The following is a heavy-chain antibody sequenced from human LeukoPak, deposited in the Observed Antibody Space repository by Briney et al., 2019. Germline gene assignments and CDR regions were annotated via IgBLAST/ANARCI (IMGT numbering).Heavy chain of an antibody. CDR2: INPNSGGT. V-gene: IGHV1-2*02. J-gene: IGHJ4*02. CDR1: GYTFTSYG. Sequence: GASVKVSCKASGYTFTSYGISWVRQAPGQGLEWMGWINPNSGGTNYAQKFQGRVTMTRDTSISTAYMELSRLRSDDTAVYYCARGYCSGGSCYGRWAYWGQGTLVTVSS. D-gene: IGHD2-15*01. CDR3: ARGYCSGGSCYGRWAY.